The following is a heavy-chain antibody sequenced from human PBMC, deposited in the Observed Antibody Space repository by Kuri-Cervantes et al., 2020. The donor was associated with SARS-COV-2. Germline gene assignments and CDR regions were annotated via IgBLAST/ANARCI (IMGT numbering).Heavy chain of an antibody. J-gene: IGHJ4*02. Sequence: LSLTCAASGFTFSSYGMHWVRQAPGKGLEWVAVIWYDGSNKYYADSVKGRFTISRDNSKNTLYLQMNSLRAEDTAVYYCARAFLRGGSDYWGQGTLVTVSS. CDR2: IWYDGSNK. D-gene: IGHD1-26*01. V-gene: IGHV3-33*08. CDR1: GFTFSSYG. CDR3: ARAFLRGGSDY.